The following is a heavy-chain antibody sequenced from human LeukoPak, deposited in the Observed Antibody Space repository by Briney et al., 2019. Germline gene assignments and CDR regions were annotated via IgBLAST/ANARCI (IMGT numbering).Heavy chain of an antibody. D-gene: IGHD3-22*01. CDR3: ANLRRYDSSGYYSDY. CDR2: IYYSGST. Sequence: SETLSLTCTVSGGSISSYFWSWIRQPPGKGLEWIGYIYYSGSTNYNPSLKSRVTISADTSKNQFSLKLSSVTAADTAVYYCANLRRYDSSGYYSDYWGQGTLVTVSP. J-gene: IGHJ4*02. V-gene: IGHV4-59*08. CDR1: GGSISSYF.